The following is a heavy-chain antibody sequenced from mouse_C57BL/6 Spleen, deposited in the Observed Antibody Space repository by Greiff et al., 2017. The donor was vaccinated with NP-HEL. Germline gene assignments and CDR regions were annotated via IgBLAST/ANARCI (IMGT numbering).Heavy chain of an antibody. Sequence: EVQLVESGPGLVKPSQSLSLTCSVTGYSITSGYYWTWIRPFPGNTLEWMGYISYDGSNNYNPSLKNRLSITRDPSKNQIFLKLKSVTTEDTATVYCARNYDCSSSYYFDYWGQGTTLTVSS. CDR3: ARNYDCSSSYYFDY. CDR1: GYSITSGYY. V-gene: IGHV3-6*01. CDR2: ISYDGSN. J-gene: IGHJ2*01. D-gene: IGHD1-1*01.